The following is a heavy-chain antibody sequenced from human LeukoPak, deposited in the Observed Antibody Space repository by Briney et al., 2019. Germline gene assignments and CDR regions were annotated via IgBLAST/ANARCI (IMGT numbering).Heavy chain of an antibody. Sequence: PGGSLRLSCAASGFTFSSYEMNWVRQAPGKGLEWVGRIKSKTDGGTTDYAAPVKGRFTISRDDSKNTLYLQMNSLKTEDTAVYYCTTDRPTVPLDYWGQGTLVTVSS. D-gene: IGHD4-17*01. V-gene: IGHV3-15*01. CDR3: TTDRPTVPLDY. CDR1: GFTFSSYE. CDR2: IKSKTDGGTT. J-gene: IGHJ4*02.